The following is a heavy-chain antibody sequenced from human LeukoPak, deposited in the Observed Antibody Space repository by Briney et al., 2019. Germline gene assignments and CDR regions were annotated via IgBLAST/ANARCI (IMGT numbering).Heavy chain of an antibody. D-gene: IGHD4/OR15-4a*01. CDR1: GFTVSSNY. Sequence: PGGSLRLSCAASGFTVSSNYMSWVRQAPGKGLEWVSVICSGGSTYYADSVKGRFTISRDNSKNTLYLQMNSLRAEDTAVYYCARRAGAYSHPYDYWGQGTLVTVSS. CDR3: ARRAGAYSHPYDY. CDR2: ICSGGST. V-gene: IGHV3-66*04. J-gene: IGHJ4*02.